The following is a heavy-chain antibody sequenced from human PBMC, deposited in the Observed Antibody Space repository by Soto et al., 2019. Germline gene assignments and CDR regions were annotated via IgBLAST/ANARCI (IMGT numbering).Heavy chain of an antibody. CDR2: ITWNSGYI. D-gene: IGHD6-13*01. Sequence: PGGSLRLSCSGSGFTFENYAVSWVRQAPGKGLEWVSYITWNSGYIGYADSVKGRFTISRDNANNSLYLQMNSLKPEDTAFYYCAKALYGSSSSPIDYWGQGTLVTVSS. V-gene: IGHV3-9*01. CDR3: AKALYGSSSSPIDY. CDR1: GFTFENYA. J-gene: IGHJ4*02.